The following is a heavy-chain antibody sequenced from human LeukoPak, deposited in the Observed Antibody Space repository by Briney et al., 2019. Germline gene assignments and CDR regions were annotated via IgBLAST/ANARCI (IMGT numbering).Heavy chain of an antibody. CDR3: AREYSSSSGRRAFDI. V-gene: IGHV4-59*08. Sequence: SETLSLTCTVSGGSIIGYYRSWIRQPPGKGLEWIGYIYYSGSTNYNPSLTSRLTISIDASENQFSLKLSSVTATDTAVYYCAREYSSSSGRRAFDIWGQGTMVTVSS. CDR1: GGSIIGYY. CDR2: IYYSGST. J-gene: IGHJ3*02. D-gene: IGHD6-6*01.